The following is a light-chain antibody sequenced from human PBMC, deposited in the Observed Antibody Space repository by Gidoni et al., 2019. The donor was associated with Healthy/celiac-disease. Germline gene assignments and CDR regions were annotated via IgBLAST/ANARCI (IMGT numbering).Light chain of an antibody. V-gene: IGKV3-20*01. CDR3: QQYGSSRT. Sequence: EIVLTQSPGTLSLSPGERATLSCRASQSVSSSYFAWYQQQPGQAPRLLNYGASSRATGIPDRFSGSGSGTDFTLTISRLEPEDFAVYYCQQYGSSRTFGQGTKVEIK. J-gene: IGKJ1*01. CDR1: QSVSSSY. CDR2: GAS.